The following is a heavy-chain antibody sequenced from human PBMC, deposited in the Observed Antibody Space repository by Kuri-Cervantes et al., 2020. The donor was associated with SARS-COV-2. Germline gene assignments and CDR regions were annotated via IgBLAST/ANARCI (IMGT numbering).Heavy chain of an antibody. V-gene: IGHV3-33*06. CDR2: IWYDGSNK. D-gene: IGHD6-13*01. Sequence: GGSLRLSCAASGFTFSSYGMHWVRQAPGKGLEWVAVIWYDGSNKYYADSVKGRFTISRDNSKNTLYLQMNSLRADDTAVYYCAKSMSIAAPASDYWGQGTLVTVSS. J-gene: IGHJ4*02. CDR3: AKSMSIAAPASDY. CDR1: GFTFSSYG.